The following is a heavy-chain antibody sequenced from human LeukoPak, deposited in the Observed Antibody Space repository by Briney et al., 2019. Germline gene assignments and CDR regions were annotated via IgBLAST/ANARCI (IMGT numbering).Heavy chain of an antibody. CDR1: GFTVSSNY. CDR3: AKDLCCSSSWQYYFDY. CDR2: MYSGGST. Sequence: GGSLRLSCAASGFTVSSNYMSWVRQAPGKGLEWVSVMYSGGSTYYADSVKGRSTISRDNSKNTLYLQMNNLRAEDTAVYYCAKDLCCSSSWQYYFDYWGQGTLVTVSS. V-gene: IGHV3-53*01. D-gene: IGHD6-13*01. J-gene: IGHJ4*02.